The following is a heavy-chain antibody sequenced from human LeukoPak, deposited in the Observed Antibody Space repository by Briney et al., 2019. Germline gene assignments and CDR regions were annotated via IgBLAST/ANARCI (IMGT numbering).Heavy chain of an antibody. CDR3: ARRAGAYSHPYDY. V-gene: IGHV3-53*01. CDR1: GFSFSNYA. D-gene: IGHD4/OR15-4a*01. Sequence: GGFLRLSCGGSGFSFSNYAMTWVRQAPGKGLEWVSFIYSDNTHYSDSVKGRFTISRDNSKNTLYLQMNSLRAEDTAVYYCARRAGAYSHPYDYWGQGTLVTVSS. J-gene: IGHJ4*02. CDR2: IYSDNT.